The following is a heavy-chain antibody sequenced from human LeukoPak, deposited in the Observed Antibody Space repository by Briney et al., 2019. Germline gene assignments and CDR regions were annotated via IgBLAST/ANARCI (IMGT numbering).Heavy chain of an antibody. Sequence: QSGGSLRLSCAASGFTLSSYAMSWVRQGPGKGLEWVSAISVSGNTYHADSVKGRFTISRDSSKNTLYLQMNSLRAEDTAVYYCARDQGRVVPVYYFDYWGQGTLVTVSS. CDR3: ARDQGRVVPVYYFDY. CDR1: GFTLSSYA. J-gene: IGHJ4*02. V-gene: IGHV3-23*01. CDR2: ISVSGNT. D-gene: IGHD2-2*01.